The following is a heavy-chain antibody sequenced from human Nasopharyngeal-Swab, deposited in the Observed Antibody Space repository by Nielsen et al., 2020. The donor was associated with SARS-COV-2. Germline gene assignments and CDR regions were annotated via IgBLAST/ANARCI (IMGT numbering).Heavy chain of an antibody. CDR3: AKDPRNTAMVNYFDY. D-gene: IGHD5-18*01. CDR1: EFTFSSYA. CDR2: ISGSGGST. Sequence: GESLKISCAASEFTFSSYAMSWVRQAPGKGPEWVSAISGSGGSTYYADSVKGRFTISRDNSKNTLYLQMNSLRAEDTAVYYCAKDPRNTAMVNYFDYWGQGTLVTVSS. J-gene: IGHJ4*02. V-gene: IGHV3-23*01.